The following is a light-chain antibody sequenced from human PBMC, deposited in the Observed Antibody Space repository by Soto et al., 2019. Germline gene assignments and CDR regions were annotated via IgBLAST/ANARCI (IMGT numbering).Light chain of an antibody. V-gene: IGLV1-47*01. Sequence: QSVVTQPPSASGTPGQRVTISCSGSSSNIGSNYVYWYQQLPGTAPKLLISRNDQRPSGVPDRFSGSKSGASASLAISGLRSDDEADYYCASWDGSLSGVVFGGGTKLTVL. CDR2: RND. CDR3: ASWDGSLSGVV. CDR1: SSNIGSNY. J-gene: IGLJ2*01.